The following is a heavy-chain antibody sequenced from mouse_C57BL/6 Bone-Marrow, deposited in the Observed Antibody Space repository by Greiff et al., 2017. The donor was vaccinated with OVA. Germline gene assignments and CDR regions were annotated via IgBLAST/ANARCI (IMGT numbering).Heavy chain of an antibody. CDR3: ARYKGRVAVDYFDY. CDR2: IRNKPNGSTT. Sequence: DVKLVESGGGLVQPGDSLSLSCAASGFTFTNYYMSWVRQPPGKALEWLAFIRNKPNGSTTEYSASVKGRFTISRDNSQSSLYPQMNALRAEDSATYSGARYKGRVAVDYFDYWGQGTALTVSA. CDR1: GFTFTNYY. J-gene: IGHJ2*01. V-gene: IGHV7-3*01. D-gene: IGHD1-1*01.